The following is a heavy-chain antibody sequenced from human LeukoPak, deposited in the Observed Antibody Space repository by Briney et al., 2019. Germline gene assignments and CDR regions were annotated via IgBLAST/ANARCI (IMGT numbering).Heavy chain of an antibody. CDR3: AKSGPKVGATFRYYYMDV. CDR2: IRYDGSNK. CDR1: RFTFSSYG. D-gene: IGHD1-26*01. V-gene: IGHV3-30*02. Sequence: PGGSQRLSCAASRFTFSSYGMHWVRQAPGKGREWVAFIRYDGSNKYYADSVKGRFTISRDNSKNTLYLQMNSLRAEDTAVYYCAKSGPKVGATFRYYYMDVWGKGTTVTVSS. J-gene: IGHJ6*03.